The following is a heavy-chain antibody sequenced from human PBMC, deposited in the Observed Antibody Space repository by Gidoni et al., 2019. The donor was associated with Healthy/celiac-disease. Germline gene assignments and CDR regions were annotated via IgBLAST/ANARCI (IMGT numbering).Heavy chain of an antibody. J-gene: IGHJ3*02. Sequence: QVQLVQSGAEVKKPGSSVKVSCKASGGTFSSSTISWVRQAPGQGLEWMGRIIPILGIANYAQKFQGRVTITADKSTSTAYMELSSLRSEDTAVYYCASEGTTVTDAFDIWGQGTMVTVSS. CDR3: ASEGTTVTDAFDI. D-gene: IGHD4-17*01. CDR1: GGTFSSST. CDR2: IIPILGIA. V-gene: IGHV1-69*02.